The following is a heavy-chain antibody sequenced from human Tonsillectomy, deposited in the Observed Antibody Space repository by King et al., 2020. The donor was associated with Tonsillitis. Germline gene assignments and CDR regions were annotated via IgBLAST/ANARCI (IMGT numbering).Heavy chain of an antibody. CDR3: ASSTAGVLEWPYNRGGWFDP. V-gene: IGHV4-59*01. CDR1: GGSISSYY. J-gene: IGHJ5*02. D-gene: IGHD3-3*01. CDR2: IYYSGST. Sequence: VQLQESGPGLVKPSETLSLTCTVSGGSISSYYWSWIRQPPGKGLEWIGYIYYSGSTNYNPSLKSRVTISVDTSKNQFSLKLSSVTAADTAVYYCASSTAGVLEWPYNRGGWFDPWGQGTLVTVSS.